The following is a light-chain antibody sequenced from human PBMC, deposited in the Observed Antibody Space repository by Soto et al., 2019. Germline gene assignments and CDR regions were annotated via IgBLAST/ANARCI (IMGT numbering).Light chain of an antibody. CDR2: EVS. J-gene: IGLJ1*01. CDR1: SSDVGGYNY. V-gene: IGLV2-8*01. Sequence: QSALTQPPSASGSPGQSVTISCTGTSSDVGGYNYVSWYQQHPGKAPKLMIYEVSKRPSGVPDRFSGSKSGNTASLTVSGLQAEYEADYYCSSNAGSSNYVFGTGTKLTVL. CDR3: SSNAGSSNYV.